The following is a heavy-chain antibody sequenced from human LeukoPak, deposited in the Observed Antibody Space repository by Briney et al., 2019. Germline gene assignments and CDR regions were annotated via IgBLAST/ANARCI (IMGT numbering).Heavy chain of an antibody. Sequence: SETLSLTCAVYGGSSSGYYWSWIRQPPGKGLEWIGEINHSGSTNYNPSLKSRVTISVDTSKNQFSLKLSSVTAADTAVYYCARSAQMMTTVTTSGGVFDYWGQGTLVTVSS. CDR1: GGSSSGYY. CDR3: ARSAQMMTTVTTSGGVFDY. D-gene: IGHD4-17*01. CDR2: INHSGST. V-gene: IGHV4-34*01. J-gene: IGHJ4*02.